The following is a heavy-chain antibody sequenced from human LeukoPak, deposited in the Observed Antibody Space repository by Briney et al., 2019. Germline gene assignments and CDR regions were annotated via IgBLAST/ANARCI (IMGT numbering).Heavy chain of an antibody. V-gene: IGHV4-34*01. CDR2: INHTGST. CDR3: ARSSSSGWGFRFDP. CDR1: GGSFSGYY. D-gene: IGHD6-19*01. Sequence: SETLSLTCAVYGGSFSGYYWSWIRQPPGKGLQWIGEINHTGSTNYNPSLKSRVTISVDTSKNQFSLKLSSVTAADTAMYYCARSSSSGWGFRFDPWGQGTLVTVSS. J-gene: IGHJ5*02.